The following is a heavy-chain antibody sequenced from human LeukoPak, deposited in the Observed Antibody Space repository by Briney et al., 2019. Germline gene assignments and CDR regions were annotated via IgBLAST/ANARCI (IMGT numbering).Heavy chain of an antibody. CDR1: GYTFTSYD. CDR3: ARGRYGGNPYVVYYFDY. CDR2: MNPNSGNT. V-gene: IGHV1-8*01. D-gene: IGHD4-23*01. Sequence: GASVKVSCKASGYTFTSYDINWVRQATGQGLEWMGWMNPNSGNTGYAQKFQGRVTMTRNTSISTAYMELSSVTAADTAVYYCARGRYGGNPYVVYYFDYWGQGTLVTVSS. J-gene: IGHJ4*02.